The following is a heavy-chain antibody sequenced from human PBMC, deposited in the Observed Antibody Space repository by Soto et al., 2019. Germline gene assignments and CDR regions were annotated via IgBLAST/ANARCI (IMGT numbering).Heavy chain of an antibody. J-gene: IGHJ4*02. V-gene: IGHV4-39*01. CDR1: GGSISSSSYY. D-gene: IGHD3-10*01. CDR2: IYYSGSN. Sequence: QLQLQESGPGLVKPSETLSLTCTVSGGSISSSSYYWGWIRQPPGKGLEWIGSIYYSGSNYYNPSLKSRVTISVDTSKNQCSLKLSSVTAADTAVYYCARLLWFGAGSVYFDYWGQGTLVTVSS. CDR3: ARLLWFGAGSVYFDY.